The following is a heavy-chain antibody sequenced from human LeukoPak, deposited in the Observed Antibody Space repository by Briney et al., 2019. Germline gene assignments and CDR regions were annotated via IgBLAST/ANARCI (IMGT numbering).Heavy chain of an antibody. CDR2: IRGSGGGT. V-gene: IGHV3-23*01. D-gene: IGHD1-1*01. Sequence: GGSLRLSCAASGFTFNSYAMSWVRQAPGKGLEWVSAIRGSGGGTYYADSVKGRFTISRDNSKNTLYLQMSSLRAEDTAVYYCAKSPKTGFLFDYWGKGTLVTVSS. CDR3: AKSPKTGFLFDY. CDR1: GFTFNSYA. J-gene: IGHJ4*02.